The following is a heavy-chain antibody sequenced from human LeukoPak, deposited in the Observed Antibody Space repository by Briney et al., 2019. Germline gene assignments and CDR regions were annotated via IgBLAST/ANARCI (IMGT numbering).Heavy chain of an antibody. CDR2: IKQDGSDK. CDR3: ARDYGDY. D-gene: IGHD4-17*01. J-gene: IGHJ4*02. CDR1: GFTFSDCW. Sequence: GGSLRLSCAASGFTFSDCWMSWFRQAPGKGLEWVANIKQDGSDKYYVDSVKGRFTISRDNAKNSLYLQMNSLRAEDTAVYYCARDYGDYWGQGILVTVSS. V-gene: IGHV3-7*01.